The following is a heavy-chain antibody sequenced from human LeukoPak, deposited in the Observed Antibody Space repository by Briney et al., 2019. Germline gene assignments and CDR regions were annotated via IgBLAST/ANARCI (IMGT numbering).Heavy chain of an antibody. CDR3: ARRSEWSGIYQPFDS. CDR1: GFTFSSYR. V-gene: IGHV3-21*01. D-gene: IGHD1-26*01. CDR2: ISSSSSYI. J-gene: IGHJ4*02. Sequence: PGGSLRLSCAASGFTFSSYRMNWVRQAPGKGLEWVSSISSSSSYIYYADSVKGRFTISRDNAKNSLYLQMNSLRAEDTAVYYCARRSEWSGIYQPFDSWGQGTPVTVSS.